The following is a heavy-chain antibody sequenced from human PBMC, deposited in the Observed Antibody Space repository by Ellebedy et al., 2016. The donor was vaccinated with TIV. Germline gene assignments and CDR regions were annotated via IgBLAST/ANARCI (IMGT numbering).Heavy chain of an antibody. CDR1: GFIVSSNF. CDR2: IYSGGST. Sequence: GGSLRLSXAASGFIVSSNFMSWVRQAPGKGLEWVSVIYSGGSTYYADSLKGRFTISRDNAKNSVYLQMNSLRAEDTAVYYCARESVVIAYNWFDPWGQGTLVTVSS. J-gene: IGHJ5*02. V-gene: IGHV3-53*01. D-gene: IGHD2-21*01. CDR3: ARESVVIAYNWFDP.